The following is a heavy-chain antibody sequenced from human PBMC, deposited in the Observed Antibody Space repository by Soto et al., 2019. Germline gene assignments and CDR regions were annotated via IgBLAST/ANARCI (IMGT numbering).Heavy chain of an antibody. CDR1: GGTFSSYA. Sequence: VKVSCKASGGTFSSYAISWVRQAPGQGLEWMGGIIPIFGTANYAQKFQGRVTITADESTSTAYVELSSLRSEDTAVYYCAWVSSSDLRLSVWGQGTMVTVSS. V-gene: IGHV1-69*01. CDR3: AWVSSSDLRLSV. J-gene: IGHJ3*01. D-gene: IGHD6-6*01. CDR2: IIPIFGTA.